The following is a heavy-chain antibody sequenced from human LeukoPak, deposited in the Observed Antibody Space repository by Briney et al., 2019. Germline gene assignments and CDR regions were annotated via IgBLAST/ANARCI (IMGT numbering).Heavy chain of an antibody. V-gene: IGHV1-2*02. J-gene: IGHJ4*02. D-gene: IGHD3-3*01. Sequence: GASVKVSCKASGYTFTGYYMHWVRQAPGQGLEWMAWINPSSGDTNYPEKFQGRVTVTRDKSISTAYMELSSLRSDDTAIYYCARGSLDNNHYYEYYFDYWGQGTLVTVSS. CDR2: INPSSGDT. CDR3: ARGSLDNNHYYEYYFDY. CDR1: GYTFTGYY.